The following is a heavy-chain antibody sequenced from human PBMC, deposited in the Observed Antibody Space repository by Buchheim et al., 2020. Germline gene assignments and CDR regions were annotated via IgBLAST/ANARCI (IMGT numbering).Heavy chain of an antibody. Sequence: QVQLVQSGAEVKKPGSSVKVSCKASGGTFSSSAISWVRQAPGQGLEWMGGIIPFFGTSNYAQRFQGRVTITADESTSTAYMELSSLKSEDTAVYYCARGLLGGDYVQYFDYYYGMDVWGPGTT. CDR2: IIPFFGTS. J-gene: IGHJ6*01. D-gene: IGHD4-17*01. V-gene: IGHV1-69*01. CDR3: ARGLLGGDYVQYFDYYYGMDV. CDR1: GGTFSSSA.